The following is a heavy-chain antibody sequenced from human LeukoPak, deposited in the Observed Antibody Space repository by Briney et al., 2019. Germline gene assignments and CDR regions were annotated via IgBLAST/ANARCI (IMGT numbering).Heavy chain of an antibody. CDR2: ISGSGGST. J-gene: IGHJ4*02. D-gene: IGHD3-9*01. V-gene: IGHV3-23*01. Sequence: GWSLRLSCAASRVTFSSYAMSWVRQAPGKGLEWVSAISGSGGSTYYADSVKGRFTISRDNSKNTLYLQMNSLRAEDTAVYYCAKDLLVLRYFDWLLSGLDYWGQGTLVTVSS. CDR1: RVTFSSYA. CDR3: AKDLLVLRYFDWLLSGLDY.